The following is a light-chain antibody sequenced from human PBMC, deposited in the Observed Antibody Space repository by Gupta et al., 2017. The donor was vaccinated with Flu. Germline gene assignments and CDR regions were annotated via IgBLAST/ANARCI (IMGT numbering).Light chain of an antibody. V-gene: IGKV1-5*03. CDR2: KAS. J-gene: IGKJ1*01. Sequence: DIQMTQSPSTLSTSVGDRVTITCRASQSISSWLAWYQQKPGKAPKLLIYKASSLESGVPSRFSGSGSGTEFTLTISSRQPDDFATYYCQHENSYSGTFGQGTKVEIK. CDR1: QSISSW. CDR3: QHENSYSGT.